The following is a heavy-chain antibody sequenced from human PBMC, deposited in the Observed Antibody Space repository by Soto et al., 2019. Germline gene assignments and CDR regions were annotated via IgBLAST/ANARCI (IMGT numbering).Heavy chain of an antibody. CDR3: AKERMEQYQLLPFFDY. Sequence: HPGGSLRLSCAASGFTFSSHGMHWLRQAPGKGLEWVTVISYDGSNEYYAGSVKGRFTIFRDNSKNILYLQMNSLRTEDTAVYYCAKERMEQYQLLPFFDYWGQGTLVTVSS. V-gene: IGHV3-30*18. J-gene: IGHJ4*02. CDR1: GFTFSSHG. D-gene: IGHD2-2*01. CDR2: ISYDGSNE.